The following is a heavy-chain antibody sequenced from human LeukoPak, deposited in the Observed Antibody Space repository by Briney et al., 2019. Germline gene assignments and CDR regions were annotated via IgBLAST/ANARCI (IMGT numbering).Heavy chain of an antibody. J-gene: IGHJ4*02. Sequence: GXXXPGDSDTRYSPSFQGQVTISADKSISTAYLQWSSLKASDTAMYYCARLGYSYGSTLIYFDYWGQGTLVTVSS. CDR2: XXPGDSDT. D-gene: IGHD5-18*01. V-gene: IGHV5-51*01. CDR3: ARLGYSYGSTLIYFDY.